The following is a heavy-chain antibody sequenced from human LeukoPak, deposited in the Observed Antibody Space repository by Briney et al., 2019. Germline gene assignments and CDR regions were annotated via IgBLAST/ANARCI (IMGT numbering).Heavy chain of an antibody. Sequence: ASVKVSCKASGYTFTSYGISWVRQAPGQGLEWMGWISAYNGNTNYAQKLQGRVAMTTDTSTSTAYMELRSQRSDDTAVYYCARAPIEFDWFDPWGQGTLVTVSS. V-gene: IGHV1-18*01. CDR2: ISAYNGNT. D-gene: IGHD5-24*01. CDR1: GYTFTSYG. CDR3: ARAPIEFDWFDP. J-gene: IGHJ5*02.